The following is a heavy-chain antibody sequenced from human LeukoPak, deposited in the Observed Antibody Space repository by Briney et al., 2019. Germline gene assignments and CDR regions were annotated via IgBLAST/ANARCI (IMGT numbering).Heavy chain of an antibody. CDR2: ISYDGSNK. Sequence: GGPLKPPCAASEFTFSSYAMHWFGQAPAKGLEWVAVISYDGSNKYYADSVKGRFTISRDNSKNTLYLQMNSLRAEDTAVYYCARRQKLACDYWGQGTLVTVSS. CDR3: ARRQKLACDY. CDR1: EFTFSSYA. V-gene: IGHV3-30*04. J-gene: IGHJ4*02. D-gene: IGHD6-13*01.